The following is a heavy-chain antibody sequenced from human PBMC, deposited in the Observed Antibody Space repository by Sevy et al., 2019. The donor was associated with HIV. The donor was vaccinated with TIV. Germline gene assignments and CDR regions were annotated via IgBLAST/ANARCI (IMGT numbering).Heavy chain of an antibody. D-gene: IGHD5-12*01. V-gene: IGHV3-30-3*01. J-gene: IGHJ3*02. CDR3: ARNAEMARIRGYAFDI. CDR2: ISYDGSNK. Sequence: GGSLRLSCAASGFTFSSYAMHWVRQAPGKGLEWVAVISYDGSNKYYADSVKGRFTISRDNSKNTLYLQMNSLRAEDTAVYYCARNAEMARIRGYAFDIWGQGTMVTVSS. CDR1: GFTFSSYA.